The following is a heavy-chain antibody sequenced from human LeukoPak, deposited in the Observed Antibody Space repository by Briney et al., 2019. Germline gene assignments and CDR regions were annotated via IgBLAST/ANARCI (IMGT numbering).Heavy chain of an antibody. CDR1: GFTFSSYS. CDR3: AKDRGKVFDY. Sequence: GGSLRLSCAASGFTFSSYSMNWVRQAPGKGLEWVSSISSSSSYIYYADSVKGRFTISRDNSKNTLYLQMNSLRAEDTAVYYCAKDRGKVFDYWGQGTLVTVSS. J-gene: IGHJ4*02. CDR2: ISSSSSYI. V-gene: IGHV3-21*04.